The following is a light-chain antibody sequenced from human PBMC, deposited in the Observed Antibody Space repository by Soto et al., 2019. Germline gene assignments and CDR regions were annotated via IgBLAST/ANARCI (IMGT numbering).Light chain of an antibody. CDR3: LKYNSALT. Sequence: DIQMTQSPSSLSASVGDRVTITCRASQGISNYLAWYQQKPGKVPKLLMYAASTLQSGVPSRFSGSGSGTDFTLTISSLQPEDVATYYCLKYNSALTFGGGTKVEIK. CDR2: AAS. V-gene: IGKV1-27*01. J-gene: IGKJ4*01. CDR1: QGISNY.